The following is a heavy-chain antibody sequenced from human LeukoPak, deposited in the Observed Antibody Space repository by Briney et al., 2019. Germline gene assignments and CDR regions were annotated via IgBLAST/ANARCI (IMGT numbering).Heavy chain of an antibody. D-gene: IGHD3-22*01. CDR2: ISGSGGST. Sequence: GGSLRLSCTASGFTFSSYAMSWVRQAPGKGLEWVSAISGSGGSTYYADSVKGRLTNSRDNSKNTLYLQMNSLRAEDTAVYYCAKSVLAYYYDSSGYVAFDIWGQGTMVTVSS. CDR1: GFTFSSYA. J-gene: IGHJ3*02. CDR3: AKSVLAYYYDSSGYVAFDI. V-gene: IGHV3-23*01.